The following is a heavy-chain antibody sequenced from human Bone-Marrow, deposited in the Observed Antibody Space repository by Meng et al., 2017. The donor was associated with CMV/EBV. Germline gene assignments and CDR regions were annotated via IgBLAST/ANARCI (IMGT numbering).Heavy chain of an antibody. CDR3: ARVRASIFDY. V-gene: IGHV1-18*01. D-gene: IGHD2/OR15-2a*01. J-gene: IGHJ4*02. Sequence: VSCQASGYTFTSYGISWVRQAPGQGLEWMGWINAYNDNTNYAQKFQGRVTMTTDTSTSTAYMELRSLRSDDTAVYYCARVRASIFDYWGQGTLVTVSS. CDR1: GYTFTSYG. CDR2: INAYNDNT.